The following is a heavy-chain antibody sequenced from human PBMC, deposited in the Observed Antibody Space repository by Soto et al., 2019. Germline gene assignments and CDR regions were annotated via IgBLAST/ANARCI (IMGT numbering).Heavy chain of an antibody. V-gene: IGHV4-59*01. CDR3: ARDSPYYDFWSGYNAFYI. Sequence: SETLSLTCTVSGGSISSYYWSWIRQPPGKGLEWIGYIYYSGSTNYNPYLKSRVTISVDTSKNQFSLKLSSVTAADTVVYYCARDSPYYDFWSGYNAFYIWGQGTMVTVSS. CDR1: GGSISSYY. D-gene: IGHD3-3*01. CDR2: IYYSGST. J-gene: IGHJ3*02.